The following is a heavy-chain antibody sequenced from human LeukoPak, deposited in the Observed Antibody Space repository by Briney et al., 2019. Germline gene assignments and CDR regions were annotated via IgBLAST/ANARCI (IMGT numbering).Heavy chain of an antibody. CDR1: GYTFTSYG. J-gene: IGHJ4*02. V-gene: IGHV1-69*13. D-gene: IGHD5-24*01. CDR3: APEGRWLQSN. CDR2: IIPIFGTA. Sequence: SVKVSCKASGYTFTSYGISWVRQAPGQGLEWMGGIIPIFGTANYAQKFQGRVTITADESTSTAYMELSSLRSEDTAVYYCAPEGRWLQSNWGQGTLVTVSS.